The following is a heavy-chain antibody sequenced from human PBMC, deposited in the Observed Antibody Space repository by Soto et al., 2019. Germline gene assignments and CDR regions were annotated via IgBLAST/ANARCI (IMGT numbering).Heavy chain of an antibody. J-gene: IGHJ5*02. CDR1: GYSFTSYW. CDR2: IYPGDSDT. CDR3: ARSFGYYDSSGYYYFWLDP. Sequence: GESLKISCKGSGYSFTSYWIGWVRQMPGKGLEWMGIIYPGDSDTRYSPSFQGQVTISADKSISTAYLQWSSLKASDTAMYYCARSFGYYDSSGYYYFWLDPWGQGTLVTVSS. V-gene: IGHV5-51*01. D-gene: IGHD3-22*01.